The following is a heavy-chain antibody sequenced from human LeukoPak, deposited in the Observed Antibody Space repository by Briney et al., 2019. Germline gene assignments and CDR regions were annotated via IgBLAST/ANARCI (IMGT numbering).Heavy chain of an antibody. CDR1: GGSISSYY. Sequence: SETLSLTCTASGGSISSYYWSWIRQPLGKGLEWIGYIYYSGSTNYNPSLKSRVTISVDTSKNQFSLKLSSVTAADTAVCYCARSPGGNSGYYFYYGMDVWGQGTTVTVSS. V-gene: IGHV4-59*01. D-gene: IGHD4-23*01. CDR2: IYYSGST. CDR3: ARSPGGNSGYYFYYGMDV. J-gene: IGHJ6*02.